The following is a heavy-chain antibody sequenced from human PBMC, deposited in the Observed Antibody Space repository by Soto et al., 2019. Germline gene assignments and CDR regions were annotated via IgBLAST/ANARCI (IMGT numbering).Heavy chain of an antibody. J-gene: IGHJ4*02. D-gene: IGHD3-22*01. CDR2: IIPILGIA. CDR3: ARAEVRDSSGYYRDY. V-gene: IGHV1-69*02. Sequence: QVQLVQSGAEVKKPGSSVKVSCKASGGTFSSYTISWVRQAPGQGLEWMGRIIPILGIANYAQKFQGRVTITADKSXXTAYMELSSLRSEDTAVYYCARAEVRDSSGYYRDYWGQGTLVTVSS. CDR1: GGTFSSYT.